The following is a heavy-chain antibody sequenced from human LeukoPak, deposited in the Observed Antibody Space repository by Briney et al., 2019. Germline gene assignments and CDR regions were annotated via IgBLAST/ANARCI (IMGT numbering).Heavy chain of an antibody. CDR2: IYYSGST. CDR1: GGSISSSTFY. J-gene: IGHJ2*01. V-gene: IGHV4-39*07. CDR3: SRRDCSQSSCFYWYFDL. D-gene: IGHD2-2*01. Sequence: PSETLSLTCTVSGGSISSSTFYWGWVRQPPGKGLEWIGSIYYSGSTWYNPALKSRATISVDTPKNQFSLRLTSVTAADTAVYYCSRRDCSQSSCFYWYFDLWGRGTLLTVSS.